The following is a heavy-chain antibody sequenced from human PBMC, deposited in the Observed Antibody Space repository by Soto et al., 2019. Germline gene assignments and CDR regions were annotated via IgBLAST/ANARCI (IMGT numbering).Heavy chain of an antibody. Sequence: PGGSLRLSCAASGFTFSSYAMHWVRQAPGKGLEWVTIIWYDGSNKNYADSVKGRFTISRDNSKNTVYLQMNSLRVEDTAVYYCARDSGGDYHNYYMDVWGKGTTVTVSS. V-gene: IGHV3-33*01. CDR3: ARDSGGDYHNYYMDV. D-gene: IGHD4-17*01. CDR1: GFTFSSYA. CDR2: IWYDGSNK. J-gene: IGHJ6*03.